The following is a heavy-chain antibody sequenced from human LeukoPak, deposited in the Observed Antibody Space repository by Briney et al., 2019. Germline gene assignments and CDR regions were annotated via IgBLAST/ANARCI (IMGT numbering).Heavy chain of an antibody. D-gene: IGHD1-26*01. V-gene: IGHV3-7*05. CDR3: ARQVGPLYLVF. CDR1: GFTFSSYW. CDR2: VNQDGSEK. J-gene: IGHJ4*02. Sequence: PGGSLRLSCSASGFTFSSYWMTWVRQAPGKGLEWVANVNQDGSEKYYVDSVKGRFTISRDNAKNSLYLQMNSLRAEDTAVSYCARQVGPLYLVFWGRGTLVTVSS.